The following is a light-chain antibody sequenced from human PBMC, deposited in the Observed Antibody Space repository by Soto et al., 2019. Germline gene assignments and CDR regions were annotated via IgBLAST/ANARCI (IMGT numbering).Light chain of an antibody. Sequence: QSALTQPPSASGSPGQSVTISCTGTSSDVGGYNYVSWYQQYPGRAPKLIIYEVTKRPSGVPDRFSGSKSGNTASLTVSGVQAEHDADYDGSSYAASNNCYFVFGGGTKLTVL. CDR1: SSDVGGYNY. CDR3: SSYAASNNCYFV. CDR2: EVT. V-gene: IGLV2-8*01. J-gene: IGLJ3*02.